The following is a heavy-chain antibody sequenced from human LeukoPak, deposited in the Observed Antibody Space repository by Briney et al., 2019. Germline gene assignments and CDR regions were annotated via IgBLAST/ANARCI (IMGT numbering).Heavy chain of an antibody. J-gene: IGHJ6*03. CDR3: ARGYMTTVHYYYYYMDV. D-gene: IGHD4-17*01. V-gene: IGHV1-58*02. CDR2: IVVGSGNT. Sequence: ASVKVSCKASGFTFNRSAMQWVRQARGQRHERIGWIVVGSGNTNYAQKFQERVTITRDMSTSTAYMELSSLRSEDTAVYYCARGYMTTVHYYYYYMDVWGKGTTVTISS. CDR1: GFTFNRSA.